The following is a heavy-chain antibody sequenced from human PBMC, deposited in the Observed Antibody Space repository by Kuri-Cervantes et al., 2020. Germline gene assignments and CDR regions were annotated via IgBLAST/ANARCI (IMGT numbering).Heavy chain of an antibody. CDR2: ISGSGGST. V-gene: IGHV3-23*01. J-gene: IGHJ3*02. CDR1: GFTFSSYA. Sequence: GESLKISCAASGFTFSSYAMSWVRQAPGKGLEWVSAISGSGGSTYYADSVKGRFTISRDNSKNTLYLQMNSLRAEDTAVYYCAKEEARGAVTDAKSAFDIWGQGTMVTVSS. CDR3: AKEEARGAVTDAKSAFDI. D-gene: IGHD2-21*02.